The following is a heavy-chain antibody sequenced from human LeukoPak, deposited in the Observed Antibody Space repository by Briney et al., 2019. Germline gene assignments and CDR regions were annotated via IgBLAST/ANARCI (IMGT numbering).Heavy chain of an antibody. Sequence: PGGSLRLSCAASGFTFSSYGMHWVRQAPGKGLEWVAVISYDGSNKYYADSVKGRFTISRDNSKNTLYLQMNSLRAEDTAVYYCAMGGDYYGMDVWGQGTTVTVSS. CDR3: AMGGDYYGMDV. J-gene: IGHJ6*02. D-gene: IGHD4-17*01. CDR1: GFTFSSYG. CDR2: ISYDGSNK. V-gene: IGHV3-30*03.